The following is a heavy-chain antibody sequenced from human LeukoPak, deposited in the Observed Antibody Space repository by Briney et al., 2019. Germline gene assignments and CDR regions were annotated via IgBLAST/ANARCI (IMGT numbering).Heavy chain of an antibody. J-gene: IGHJ3*02. CDR2: INHSGST. D-gene: IGHD3-16*02. Sequence: PSETLSLTCAVYGGSFSGYYWSWIRHPPGKGLEWIGEINHSGSTNYNPSLKSRVTISVDTSKNQFSLKLSSVTAADTAVYYCARGSRLYRLPRGSAFDIWGQGTMVTVSS. CDR3: ARGSRLYRLPRGSAFDI. CDR1: GGSFSGYY. V-gene: IGHV4-34*01.